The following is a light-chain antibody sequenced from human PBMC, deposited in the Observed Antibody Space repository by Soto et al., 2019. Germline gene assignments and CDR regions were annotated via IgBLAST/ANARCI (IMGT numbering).Light chain of an antibody. CDR3: QKYSSVPV. J-gene: IGKJ3*01. Sequence: DIQMTQSPTSLSASVGDRVTITCRASQDIRDFVAWYQQKPGKAPNLLIYAASTFQSGVPSRFCGSGSGTDFTLTFHSLQPEDVATYSCQKYSSVPVFGPGTKVEIK. V-gene: IGKV1-27*01. CDR1: QDIRDF. CDR2: AAS.